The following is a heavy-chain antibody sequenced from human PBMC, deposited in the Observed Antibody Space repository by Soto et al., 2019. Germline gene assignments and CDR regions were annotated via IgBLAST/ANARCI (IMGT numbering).Heavy chain of an antibody. CDR3: AKEFPYYEFWSGPLDRQPDAFDI. Sequence: GGSLRLSCAASGFTYNNYAMSWVRQAPGKGLQWVSRISGSGGSSYYADSVKGRFSISRDNSKNMLYLLMNSLRAEDTALYYCAKEFPYYEFWSGPLDRQPDAFDIWGQGTMVTVSS. V-gene: IGHV3-23*01. J-gene: IGHJ3*02. CDR1: GFTYNNYA. CDR2: ISGSGGSS. D-gene: IGHD3-3*01.